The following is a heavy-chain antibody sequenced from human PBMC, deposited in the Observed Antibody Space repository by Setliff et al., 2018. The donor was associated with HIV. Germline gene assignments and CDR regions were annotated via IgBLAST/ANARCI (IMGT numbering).Heavy chain of an antibody. V-gene: IGHV3-21*01. J-gene: IGHJ4*02. Sequence: GGSLRLSCAASGFTFSGYSMNWVRQAPGKGLEWVSSISSSSSYIYYADSVRGRFTISRDNAKNSLNLQMNSLRAEDTAVYYWARGRVFCNGDSCYHLDYWGQGIPVTVSS. CDR3: ARGRVFCNGDSCYHLDY. D-gene: IGHD2-15*01. CDR1: GFTFSGYS. CDR2: ISSSSSYI.